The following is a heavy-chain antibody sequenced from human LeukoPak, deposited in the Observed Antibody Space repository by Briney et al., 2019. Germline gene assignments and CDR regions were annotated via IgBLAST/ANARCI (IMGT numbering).Heavy chain of an antibody. Sequence: PGGSVRLSCAASRFTFSSYAMRWVRQAPGKGREWVTAISGSGGSTYYADSVKGRFTISRDNSKTTLYLQMNSLRAEDTAVYDCAKDPVAVRYYYDSSGYYHGGQGTLVTVSS. CDR2: ISGSGGST. J-gene: IGHJ4*02. D-gene: IGHD3-22*01. CDR1: RFTFSSYA. CDR3: AKDPVAVRYYYDSSGYYH. V-gene: IGHV3-23*01.